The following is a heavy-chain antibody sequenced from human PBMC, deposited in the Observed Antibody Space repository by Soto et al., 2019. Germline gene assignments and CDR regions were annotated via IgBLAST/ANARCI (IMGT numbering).Heavy chain of an antibody. V-gene: IGHV1-2*04. J-gene: IGHJ6*02. CDR2: IDGDSGDT. CDR3: ARTPNNGRAGVYGMDV. D-gene: IGHD2-8*01. Sequence: QVQLVQSGAEVKKPGASVKVSCKASGYTFTNYYIHWVRQARGQGLEWMGWIDGDSGDTKDAQKFQGWVTMTRDTSINTAYMELSRLTSDDTAVYYCARTPNNGRAGVYGMDVWGQGTTVTVSS. CDR1: GYTFTNYY.